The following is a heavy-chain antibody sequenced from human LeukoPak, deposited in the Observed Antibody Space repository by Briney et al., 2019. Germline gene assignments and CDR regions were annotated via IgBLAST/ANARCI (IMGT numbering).Heavy chain of an antibody. J-gene: IGHJ4*02. Sequence: ASVKVSCKVSGYTLTELSMHWVRQAPGKGLEWMGGFDPEDGETIYAQKFQGRVTMTRDTSISTAYMELSRLRSDDTAVYYCARDFHFKPHWRNRLRQYYFDYWGQGTLVTVSS. CDR2: FDPEDGET. CDR3: ARDFHFKPHWRNRLRQYYFDY. D-gene: IGHD5-12*01. CDR1: GYTLTELS. V-gene: IGHV1-24*01.